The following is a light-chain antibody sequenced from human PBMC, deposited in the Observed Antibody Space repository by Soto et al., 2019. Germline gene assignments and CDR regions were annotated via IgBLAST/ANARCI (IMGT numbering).Light chain of an antibody. J-gene: IGLJ1*01. CDR2: DVS. Sequence: QSALTQPASVSGSPGQSITISCTGTSSDVGGYNYVSWYQQLPGKAPKFMIYDVSNRPSGVSNRFSGSKSGNTASLTISGLQAEDEADYYCSSYTSSSTYVFGTGTKVTVL. CDR1: SSDVGGYNY. CDR3: SSYTSSSTYV. V-gene: IGLV2-14*01.